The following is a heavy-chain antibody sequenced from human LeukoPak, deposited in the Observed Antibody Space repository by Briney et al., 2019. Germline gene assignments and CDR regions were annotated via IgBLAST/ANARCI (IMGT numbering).Heavy chain of an antibody. CDR2: MNPNSGNT. CDR1: GYTFTNFD. V-gene: IGHV1-8*02. J-gene: IGHJ5*02. Sequence: GASVKVSCKASGYTFTNFDINWVRQATGQGLEWMGWMNPNSGNTGFAQKFQGRVTMTEDTSTDTAYMELSSLRSEDTAVYYCATVAGWEPLSWFDPRGQGTLVTVSS. CDR3: ATVAGWEPLSWFDP. D-gene: IGHD1-26*01.